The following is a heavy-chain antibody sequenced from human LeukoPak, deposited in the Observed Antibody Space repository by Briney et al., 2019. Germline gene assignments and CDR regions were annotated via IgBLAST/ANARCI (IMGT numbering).Heavy chain of an antibody. Sequence: PSETLSLTCAVYGGSFSGYYWSWIRQPPGKGLEWIGEINHSGSTNYNPSLKRRFTISIDTSKNQLSLKRSSLSASATAGYSCARAPAARAGFILSIAAAGRGFDPWGQGTLVTVSS. V-gene: IGHV4-34*01. CDR3: ARAPAARAGFILSIAAAGRGFDP. D-gene: IGHD6-13*01. J-gene: IGHJ5*02. CDR2: INHSGST. CDR1: GGSFSGYY.